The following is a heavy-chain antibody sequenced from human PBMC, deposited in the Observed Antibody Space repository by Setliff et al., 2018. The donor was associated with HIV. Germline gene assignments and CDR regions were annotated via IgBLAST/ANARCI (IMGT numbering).Heavy chain of an antibody. CDR3: ARHVILLEWLSYFYMDV. CDR1: GGSISSSNYY. D-gene: IGHD6-19*01. J-gene: IGHJ6*03. CDR2: ISYSGHI. V-gene: IGHV4-39*01. Sequence: SETLSLTCTVSGGSISSSNYYWGWIRQPPGKGLEWIGAISYSGHIYFNSSLKSRVTIYLDTSKRQLSLRLTSVTAADTAVYYCARHVILLEWLSYFYMDVWGKGATVTVSS.